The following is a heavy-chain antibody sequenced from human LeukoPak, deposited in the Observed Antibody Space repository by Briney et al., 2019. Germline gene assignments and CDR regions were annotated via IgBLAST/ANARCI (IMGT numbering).Heavy chain of an antibody. CDR1: GYTFTSYG. D-gene: IGHD3-9*01. CDR3: ARDRGLTGYSYYYYYYGMDV. Sequence: ASVKVPCKASGYTFTSYGISWVRQAPGQGLEWMGWISAYNGNTNYAQKLQGRVTMTTDTSTSTAYMELRSLRSDDTAVYYCARDRGLTGYSYYYYYYGMDVWGQGTTVTVSS. J-gene: IGHJ6*02. CDR2: ISAYNGNT. V-gene: IGHV1-18*01.